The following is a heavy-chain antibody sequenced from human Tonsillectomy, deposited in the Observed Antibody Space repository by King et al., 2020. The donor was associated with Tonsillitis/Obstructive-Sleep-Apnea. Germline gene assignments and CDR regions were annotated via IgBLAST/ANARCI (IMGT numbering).Heavy chain of an antibody. D-gene: IGHD2-2*02. V-gene: IGHV4-34*01. J-gene: IGHJ4*02. CDR3: ARVPHYCSSTSCYTGISSWGLDY. CDR2: MNHSGST. Sequence: VQLQQWGAGLLKPSETLSLTCGVYGGSFSGYYWSWIRQPPGKGLEWIGEMNHSGSTNYNPSLKSRVTISVDTSKKQFSLKLSSVTAADTAVYYCARVPHYCSSTSCYTGISSWGLDYWGQGTLVTVSS. CDR1: GGSFSGYY.